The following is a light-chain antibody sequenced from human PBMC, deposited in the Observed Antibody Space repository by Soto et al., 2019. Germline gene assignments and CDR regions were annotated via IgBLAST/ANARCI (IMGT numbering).Light chain of an antibody. CDR1: QDIRNS. Sequence: DIQMTQSPSSLSASVGDRVTITCRASQDIRNSLAWYQQKPGKVRKVLIFATSILQSGVPARFSGSGSGTDFSLTISSLQPEDVATYYCQNYNSAPLAFGGATKVEI. V-gene: IGKV1-27*01. J-gene: IGKJ4*01. CDR2: ATS. CDR3: QNYNSAPLA.